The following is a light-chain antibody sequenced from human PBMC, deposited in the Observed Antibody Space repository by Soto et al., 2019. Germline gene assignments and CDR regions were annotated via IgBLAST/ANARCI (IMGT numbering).Light chain of an antibody. J-gene: IGKJ1*01. CDR3: HQCNSGPWM. Sequence: EIVMTQSPATLSVSPGESAALSCRASQSVGTNLAWYQHKPGQAPRLLIFGASTRATGIPARFSGSGSGTEFTLTISSLQSEDFAVYYCHQCNSGPWMLGQGTKFEIK. V-gene: IGKV3-15*01. CDR2: GAS. CDR1: QSVGTN.